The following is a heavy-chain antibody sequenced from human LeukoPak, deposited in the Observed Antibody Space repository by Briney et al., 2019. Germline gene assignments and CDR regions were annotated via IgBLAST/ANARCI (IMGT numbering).Heavy chain of an antibody. V-gene: IGHV3-7*01. CDR2: IKQDGSEQ. CDR1: GFTFSSYW. Sequence: GGSLRLSCAASGFTFSSYWMNWVRQAPGKGLEWVANIKQDGSEQYYVDSVKGRFTVSRDNAKNSLYLQMSSLRAEDTAVYYCARVVLSMAYFDSWGQGTLVTVSS. D-gene: IGHD2/OR15-2a*01. CDR3: ARVVLSMAYFDS. J-gene: IGHJ4*02.